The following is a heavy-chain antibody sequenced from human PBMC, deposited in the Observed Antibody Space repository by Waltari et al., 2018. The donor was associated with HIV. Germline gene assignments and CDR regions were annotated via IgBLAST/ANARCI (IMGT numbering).Heavy chain of an antibody. D-gene: IGHD2-8*01. CDR3: ATLMVYAPRSHYYGMDV. CDR1: GGSIGSYY. V-gene: IGHV4-59*01. CDR2: IHYSGSA. J-gene: IGHJ6*02. Sequence: QVQLQESGPGLVRPSETLSLTCTVSGGSIGSYYWSWIRQPPGKELEWIGYIHYSGSANYNPSLKRRVTVSVDTSKNQFSLKLSSVTAADTAVYYCATLMVYAPRSHYYGMDVWGQGTTVIVSS.